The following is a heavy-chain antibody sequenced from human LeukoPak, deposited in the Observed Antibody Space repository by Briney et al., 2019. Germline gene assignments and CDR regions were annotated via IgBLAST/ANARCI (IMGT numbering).Heavy chain of an antibody. V-gene: IGHV3-48*04. CDR1: GFTFSSYS. Sequence: GGSLRLSCAASGFTFSSYSMNWVRQAPGKGLEWVSYISRSSSTIHYADSVKGRFTISRDNAKNSVYLQMNSLRAEDTAVYYCAREDCSGGNCFYNRYYYYGLDVWGQGTTVTVSS. CDR3: AREDCSGGNCFYNRYYYYGLDV. D-gene: IGHD2-15*01. J-gene: IGHJ6*02. CDR2: ISRSSSTI.